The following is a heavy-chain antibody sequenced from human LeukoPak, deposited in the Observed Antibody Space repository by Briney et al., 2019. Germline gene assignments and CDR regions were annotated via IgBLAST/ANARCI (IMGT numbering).Heavy chain of an antibody. D-gene: IGHD5-18*01. V-gene: IGHV5-51*01. CDR3: ARHRSSSYGYRYFDY. J-gene: IGHJ4*02. Sequence: GESLKISCKGSGYSFSRYWIGWVRQMPGKGLEWMGIIYPGDSDTRYGPSFQGQVTISADKSISTAYLQWSSLKASDTAMYYCARHRSSSYGYRYFDYWGQGTLVTVSS. CDR2: IYPGDSDT. CDR1: GYSFSRYW.